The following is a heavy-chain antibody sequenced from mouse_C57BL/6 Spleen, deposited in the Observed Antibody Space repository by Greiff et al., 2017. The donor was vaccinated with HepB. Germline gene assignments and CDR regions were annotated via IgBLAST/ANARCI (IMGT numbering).Heavy chain of an antibody. V-gene: IGHV1-52*01. J-gene: IGHJ2*01. CDR1: GYTFTSYW. CDR3: ARRTGTGYFDY. D-gene: IGHD4-1*01. Sequence: QVQLKQPGAELVRPGSSVKLSCKASGYTFTSYWMHWVKQRPIQGLEWIGNIDPSDSETHYNQKFKDKATFTVDKSSSTAYMQLSSLTSEDSAVYYCARRTGTGYFDYWGQGTTLTVSS. CDR2: IDPSDSET.